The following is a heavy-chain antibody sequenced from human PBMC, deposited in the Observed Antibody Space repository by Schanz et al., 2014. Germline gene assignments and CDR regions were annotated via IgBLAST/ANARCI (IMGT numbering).Heavy chain of an antibody. CDR3: ARHGGIPYYPMDV. V-gene: IGHV4-31*03. J-gene: IGHJ6*02. D-gene: IGHD3-16*01. CDR2: ISSSGST. Sequence: QVQLQESGPGLVKPSQTLSLTCTVSGATISSGGYYWDWIRLLPGKGLEWIGYISSSGSTSFNPSLKSRLTMSVDTSKNQFSLRLSSVTAADTAVYYCARHGGIPYYPMDVWGQGTTVTVSS. CDR1: GATISSGGYY.